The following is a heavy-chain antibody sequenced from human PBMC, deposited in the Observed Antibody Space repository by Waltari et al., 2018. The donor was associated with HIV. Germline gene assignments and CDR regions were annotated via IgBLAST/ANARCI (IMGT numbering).Heavy chain of an antibody. Sequence: QVRLQQWGPGQLKPSETLFPTCPVYGYSLGGYFWAWIRRSPEKETEWIGEIEHNGDTNNHPSYKCHITISVNTFKNYFSLIRRSPTAADTAEYYVARCVGTRPLFSSYDPWGQGTPVTVSS. CDR3: ARCVGTRPLFSSYDP. CDR2: IEHNGDT. V-gene: IGHV4-34*01. CDR1: GYSLGGYF. D-gene: IGHD6-19*01. J-gene: IGHJ5*02.